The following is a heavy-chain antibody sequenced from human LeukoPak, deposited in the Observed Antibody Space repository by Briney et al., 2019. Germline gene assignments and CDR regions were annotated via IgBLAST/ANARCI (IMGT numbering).Heavy chain of an antibody. Sequence: ASVKVSCKPTGYTFNTYGITWVRQAPGQGLEWMGWISAYNGNTNYAQNLQGRVIMSTDTSTSTAYMELRSLISDDTAVYYCARDHYPRGFDYWGQGTLVTVSS. V-gene: IGHV1-18*01. CDR1: GYTFNTYG. J-gene: IGHJ4*02. CDR2: ISAYNGNT. CDR3: ARDHYPRGFDY. D-gene: IGHD1-26*01.